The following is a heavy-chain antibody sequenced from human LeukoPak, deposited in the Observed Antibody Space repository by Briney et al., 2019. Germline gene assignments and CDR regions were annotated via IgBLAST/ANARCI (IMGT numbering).Heavy chain of an antibody. CDR2: ISGSNALI. Sequence: GGSLRLSCKASGFTFSDYYMSWIRQAPGKGLEWVSHISGSNALIYYADSVKGRFTISRDNAKNSLYLQMNSLRAEGTAVYYCARPTYYYGSGSYPLGYGMDVWGQGTTVTVSS. D-gene: IGHD3-10*01. CDR1: GFTFSDYY. V-gene: IGHV3-11*04. CDR3: ARPTYYYGSGSYPLGYGMDV. J-gene: IGHJ6*02.